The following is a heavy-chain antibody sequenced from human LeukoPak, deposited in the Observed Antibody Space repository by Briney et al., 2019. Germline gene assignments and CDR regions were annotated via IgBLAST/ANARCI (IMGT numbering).Heavy chain of an antibody. D-gene: IGHD2-15*01. CDR1: GITVNDNY. J-gene: IGHJ6*02. V-gene: IGHV3-66*01. CDR2: IYSDGRI. Sequence: GGSLRLSCAASGITVNDNYMSWVRQAPGKGLEWVSVIYSDGRIYYSDSVKGRFTISRDNSKNTLYLQMGSLRAEDTAVYYCARSNCNSCYLGVCSGGSCHNYYNGMDVWGQGTTVTVSS. CDR3: ARSNCNSCYLGVCSGGSCHNYYNGMDV.